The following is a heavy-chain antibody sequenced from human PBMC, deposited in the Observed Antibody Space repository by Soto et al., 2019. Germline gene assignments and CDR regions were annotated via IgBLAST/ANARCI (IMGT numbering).Heavy chain of an antibody. D-gene: IGHD3-10*01. CDR2: IIPIFGTA. CDR3: ARGGTMVRGVPWFDP. V-gene: IGHV1-69*13. J-gene: IGHJ5*02. Sequence: ASVKVSCKASGGTFISYAISWVRQAPGQGLEWMGGIIPIFGTANYTQKFQGRVTVTEDESTSTAYMELSSLRSEDTAVYYCARGGTMVRGVPWFDPWGQGTLVTVSS. CDR1: GGTFISYA.